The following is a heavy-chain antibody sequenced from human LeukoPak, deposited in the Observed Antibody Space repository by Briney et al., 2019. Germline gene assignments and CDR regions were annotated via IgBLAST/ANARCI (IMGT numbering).Heavy chain of an antibody. D-gene: IGHD3-16*01. CDR2: INPNSGDT. CDR1: GYIFTGYY. J-gene: IGHJ4*02. CDR3: ARVRYRLAETYIDY. V-gene: IGHV1-2*02. Sequence: ASVTVSCKASGYIFTGYYMHWVRQAPGQGREWMGWINPNSGDTNYAQKFQGRVTITRDTAISTAYMEVSRLRSDDTAVYYCARVRYRLAETYIDYWGQGTLVTVSS.